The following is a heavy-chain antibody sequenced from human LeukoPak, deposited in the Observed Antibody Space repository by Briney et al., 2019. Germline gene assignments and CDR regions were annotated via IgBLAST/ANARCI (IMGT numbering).Heavy chain of an antibody. CDR3: VRDGPHSSTYYVLYY. CDR1: GFTVSVNY. J-gene: IGHJ4*02. Sequence: GGSLRLSCAASGFTVSVNYMSWVRQAPGKGLEWVSLIYSGGSTYYADSVKGRFTISRDNSKNTLYLQMNSLRAEDTAIYYCVRDGPHSSTYYVLYYWGQGTLVTVSS. D-gene: IGHD6-13*01. V-gene: IGHV3-53*01. CDR2: IYSGGST.